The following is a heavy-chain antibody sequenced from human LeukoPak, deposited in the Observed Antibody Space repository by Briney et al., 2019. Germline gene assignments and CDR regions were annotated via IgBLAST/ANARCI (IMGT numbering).Heavy chain of an antibody. Sequence: GGSLRLSCSASGFTFSSYDMYWVRQAPGKGLEWVSVIYSSGATYYADSVKGRFTISRDNSKNTVFLQMNSLRAEDTAVYHCARDALGRGSSYLTGDQWGQGTLVTVSA. CDR3: ARDALGRGSSYLTGDQ. J-gene: IGHJ4*02. CDR2: IYSSGAT. CDR1: GFTFSSYD. V-gene: IGHV3-66*01. D-gene: IGHD5-18*01.